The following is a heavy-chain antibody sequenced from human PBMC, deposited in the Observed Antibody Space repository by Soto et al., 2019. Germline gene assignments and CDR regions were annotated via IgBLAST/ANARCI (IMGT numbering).Heavy chain of an antibody. CDR2: INTNTGNP. CDR3: AKEGVGDFLTGSSFDM. J-gene: IGHJ3*02. CDR1: GYTFTSYG. V-gene: IGHV7-4-1*01. D-gene: IGHD3-9*01. Sequence: GASVKVSCKASGYTFTSYGISWVRQAPGQGLEWMGWINTNTGNPTYAQGFTGRFVFSLDTSVSTAYLQICSLKAEDTAVYYCAKEGVGDFLTGSSFDMWGQGTMVTV.